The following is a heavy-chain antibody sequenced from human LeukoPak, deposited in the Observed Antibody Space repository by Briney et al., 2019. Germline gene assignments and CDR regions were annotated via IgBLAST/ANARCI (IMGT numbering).Heavy chain of an antibody. CDR3: ASSAYCSGGSCYGPYNWFDP. D-gene: IGHD2-15*01. J-gene: IGHJ5*02. CDR2: IYYSGST. CDR1: GGSISSYY. Sequence: SETLSLTCTVSGGSISSYYWSWIRQPPGKGLEWIGYIYYSGSTNYNPSLKSRVTISVDTSKNQFSLKLSSVTAADTAVYYCASSAYCSGGSCYGPYNWFDPWGQGTLVTVSS. V-gene: IGHV4-59*01.